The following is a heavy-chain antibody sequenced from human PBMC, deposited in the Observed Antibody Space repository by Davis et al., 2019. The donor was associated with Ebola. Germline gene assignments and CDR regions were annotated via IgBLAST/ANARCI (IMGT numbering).Heavy chain of an antibody. V-gene: IGHV3-30*18. CDR3: AKVGGSYSFDY. CDR2: ISYDGSNK. CDR1: GFTFSSYG. D-gene: IGHD1-26*01. J-gene: IGHJ4*02. Sequence: PGGSLRLSCAASGFTFSSYGMHWVRQAPGKGLEWVAVISYDGSNKYYADSVKGRFTISRDNSKNTLYLQMNSLRAEDTAVYYCAKVGGSYSFDYWGQGTLVTVSS.